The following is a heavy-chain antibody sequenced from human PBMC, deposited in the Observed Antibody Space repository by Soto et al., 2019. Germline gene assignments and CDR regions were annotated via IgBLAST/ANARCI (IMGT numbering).Heavy chain of an antibody. CDR2: ISGSGGST. CDR1: GFTFSSYA. J-gene: IGHJ5*02. V-gene: IGHV3-23*01. D-gene: IGHD3-22*01. CDR3: AKDLQVVVITSNWFDP. Sequence: GGSLRLSXAASGFTFSSYAMSWVRQAPGKGLEWVSAISGSGGSTYYADSVKGRFTISRDNSKNTLYLQMNSLRAEDTAVYYCAKDLQVVVITSNWFDPWGQGTLVTVSS.